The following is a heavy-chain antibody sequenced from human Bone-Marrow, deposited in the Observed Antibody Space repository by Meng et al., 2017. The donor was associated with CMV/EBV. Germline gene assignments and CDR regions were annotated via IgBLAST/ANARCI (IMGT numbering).Heavy chain of an antibody. J-gene: IGHJ6*02. CDR1: GFTFSSYW. Sequence: GESLKISCAASGFTFSSYWMSWVRQAPGKGLEWVANIKQDGSEKYYVDSVKGRFTISRDNAKNSLYLQMNSLRAEDTAVYYCARDNTIWLTGTSYYYYGMDVWGQGTTVTVSS. D-gene: IGHD1-20*01. CDR2: IKQDGSEK. V-gene: IGHV3-7*01. CDR3: ARDNTIWLTGTSYYYYGMDV.